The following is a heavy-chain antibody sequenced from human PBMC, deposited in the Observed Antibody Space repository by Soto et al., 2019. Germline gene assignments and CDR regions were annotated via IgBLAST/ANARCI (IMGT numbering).Heavy chain of an antibody. Sequence: PSETLSLTCTVSGGSVTSGSYYWSWNRQPPGKGLEWIGYIYYSGSTNYNPSLKSRVTISVDTSKNQISLKLSSVTAADTAVYYCARDQGIAVAVFDYWGQGTLVTVSS. CDR1: GGSVTSGSYY. CDR3: ARDQGIAVAVFDY. J-gene: IGHJ4*02. D-gene: IGHD6-19*01. CDR2: IYYSGST. V-gene: IGHV4-61*01.